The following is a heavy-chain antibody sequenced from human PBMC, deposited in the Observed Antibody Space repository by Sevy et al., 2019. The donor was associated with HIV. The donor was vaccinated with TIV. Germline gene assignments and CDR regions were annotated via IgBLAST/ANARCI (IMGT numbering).Heavy chain of an antibody. J-gene: IGHJ3*02. CDR2: IFRSGDVT. CDR1: AFTFSSYA. CDR3: AGARYDSSGSFDAFDI. V-gene: IGHV3-23*01. D-gene: IGHD3-22*01. Sequence: GGSLRLSCTASAFTFSSYAMNWVRQAPGKGLEWVSTIFRSGDVTYYADSVKGRFTISRDNSRNTLYLQMNSLRAEDPAVYYCAGARYDSSGSFDAFDIWGQGTMVTVSS.